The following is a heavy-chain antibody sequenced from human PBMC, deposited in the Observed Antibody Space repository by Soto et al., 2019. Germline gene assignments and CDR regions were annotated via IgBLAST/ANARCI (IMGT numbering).Heavy chain of an antibody. CDR2: ISGSGGST. CDR3: AKDDWDRCSSTSCPQFSNY. Sequence: GGSLRLSCAASGFTFSSYAMSWVRQAPGKGLEWVSAISGSGGSTYYADSVKGRFTISRDNSKNTLYLQMNSLRAEDTAVYYCAKDDWDRCSSTSCPQFSNYWGQGTLVTVSS. D-gene: IGHD2-2*01. V-gene: IGHV3-23*01. CDR1: GFTFSSYA. J-gene: IGHJ4*02.